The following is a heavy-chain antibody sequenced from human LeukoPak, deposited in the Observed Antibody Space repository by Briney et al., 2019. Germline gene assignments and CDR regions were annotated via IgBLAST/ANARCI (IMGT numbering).Heavy chain of an antibody. J-gene: IGHJ4*02. V-gene: IGHV3-23*01. Sequence: GGSLRLSCAASGFTFSSSAMSWVRQAPGKGLEWVSAISNNGGYTYYADSVKGRFTISRDNSKNTLYLQMNSLRAEDTAVYYCASRSGYYFDYWGQGTLVTVSS. D-gene: IGHD3-22*01. CDR3: ASRSGYYFDY. CDR1: GFTFSSSA. CDR2: ISNNGGYT.